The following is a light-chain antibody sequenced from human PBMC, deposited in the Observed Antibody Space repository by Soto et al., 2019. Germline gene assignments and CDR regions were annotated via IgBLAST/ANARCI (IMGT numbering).Light chain of an antibody. CDR3: AAWDDSLTIL. CDR2: END. J-gene: IGLJ7*01. V-gene: IGLV1-47*01. Sequence: QSVLTQPHSASGTPGQTDTISCSGSNSNIATFSVYWYQQLPGTAPKLLIYENDQRPSGVPDRFSGSKSDTSASLAIAGLRSGDEADYYCAAWDDSLTILFGGCTQLTVL. CDR1: NSNIATFS.